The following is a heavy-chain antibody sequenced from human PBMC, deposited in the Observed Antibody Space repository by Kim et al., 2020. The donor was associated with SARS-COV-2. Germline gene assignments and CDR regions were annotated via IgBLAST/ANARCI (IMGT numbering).Heavy chain of an antibody. CDR1: GFNFKNAW. J-gene: IGHJ5*02. D-gene: IGHD2-21*01. CDR3: FSLGAGDYR. V-gene: IGHV3-15*01. Sequence: GGSLRLSCAASGFNFKNAWMAWIRQAPGKGLEWVGRIKRRDEGETTDYAAAVIGRFNIARDDSRNMFYLQMSSLRPEDTGISYCFSLGAGDYRWGQGTQV. CDR2: IKRRDEGETT.